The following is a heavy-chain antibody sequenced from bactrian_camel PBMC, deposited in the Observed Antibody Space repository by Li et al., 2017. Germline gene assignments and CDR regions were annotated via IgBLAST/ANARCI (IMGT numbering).Heavy chain of an antibody. J-gene: IGHJ4*01. D-gene: IGHD1*01. Sequence: VQLVESGGGSVQDGGSLSLSCAASESTYDRGYCMAWFRQASGKEREGVAAICGSGYTDYADSVKGRFTISRDGAKNIIALQMHSLKPEDTATYYCAADLVTDEPSLVEREYYYWGQGTQVTVS. V-gene: IGHV3S55*01. CDR1: ESTYDRGYC. CDR2: ICGSGYT. CDR3: AADLVTDEPSLVEREYYY.